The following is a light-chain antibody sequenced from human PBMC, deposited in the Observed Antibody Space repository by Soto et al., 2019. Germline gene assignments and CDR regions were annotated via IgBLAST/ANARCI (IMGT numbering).Light chain of an antibody. J-gene: IGKJ4*01. CDR2: GAS. Sequence: VLTLSPGTLSLSQGERAIFSCRASQSVSSTYLAWYQQKPGQAPRLLIYGASNRATGIPDRFSGSGSGTDFTLTISRLEPEDFAMYYCHQYGSSPLTFGGGTKVDIK. CDR1: QSVSSTY. CDR3: HQYGSSPLT. V-gene: IGKV3-20*01.